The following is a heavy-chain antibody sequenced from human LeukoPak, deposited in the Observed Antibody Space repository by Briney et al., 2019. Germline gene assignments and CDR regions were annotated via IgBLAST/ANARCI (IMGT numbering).Heavy chain of an antibody. CDR1: GFTFNAYS. D-gene: IGHD6-6*01. Sequence: GGSLRLSCAASGFTFNAYSMNWVRQAPGKGLEWVSSISSHSRDIYYADSVKGRFTISRDNAKNSLHLQMNSLRAEDTAVYYCARDDRDISSFRFDYWGHGILVTVSS. V-gene: IGHV3-21*01. CDR2: ISSHSRDI. CDR3: ARDDRDISSFRFDY. J-gene: IGHJ4*01.